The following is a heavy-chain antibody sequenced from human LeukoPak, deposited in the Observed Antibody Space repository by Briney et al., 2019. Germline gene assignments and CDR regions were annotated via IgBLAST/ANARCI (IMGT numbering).Heavy chain of an antibody. Sequence: GASVKVSCKASGYTFRSYATHWVRQAPGHGLEWMGWINTDKTKYSLKFQGRLTITRNTSASTDYMELSSLRSEDTAVYYCAIRENSGGSWRGFDPWGQGTLVTVSS. CDR3: AIRENSGGSWRGFDP. V-gene: IGHV1-3*04. CDR2: INTDKT. J-gene: IGHJ5*02. D-gene: IGHD2-15*01. CDR1: GYTFRSYA.